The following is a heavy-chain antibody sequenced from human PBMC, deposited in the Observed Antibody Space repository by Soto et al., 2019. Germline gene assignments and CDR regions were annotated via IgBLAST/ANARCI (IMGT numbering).Heavy chain of an antibody. V-gene: IGHV4-39*01. CDR2: MHYSGSS. CDR3: ARLPYDYGDYEVGYYYYYGMDV. J-gene: IGHJ6*02. Sequence: SETLSLTCTVSGGSISSRNYYWGWIRQPPGKGLEWIGSMHYSGSSYYNPSLKSRVTISVDTSKNQFSLKLSSVTAADTAVCYCARLPYDYGDYEVGYYYYYGMDVWGQGTTVTVSS. CDR1: GGSISSRNYY. D-gene: IGHD4-17*01.